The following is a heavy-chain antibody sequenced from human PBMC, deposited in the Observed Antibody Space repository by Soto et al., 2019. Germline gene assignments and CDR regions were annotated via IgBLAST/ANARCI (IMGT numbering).Heavy chain of an antibody. V-gene: IGHV3-74*01. D-gene: IGHD6-19*01. J-gene: IGHJ4*02. CDR1: GSPFRASW. CDR3: ARMSSGGE. Sequence: EVQLVESGGGLVQPGGSLKLPFEAPGSPFRASWMHWPPKAPGKGLVWVSRINSDGSSTNYADSVKGRFTISRDNAKNTLYLQMNSLRAEDTAVYYCARMSSGGEWGQGTLVTVSS. CDR2: INSDGSST.